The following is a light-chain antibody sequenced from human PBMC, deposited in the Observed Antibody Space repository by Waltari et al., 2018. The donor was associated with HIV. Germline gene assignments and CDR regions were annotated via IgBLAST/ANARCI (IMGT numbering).Light chain of an antibody. Sequence: QSALTQPHSVSGSPGQSVTISCTGTSSDIGLYNYVSWYQQHPGKVPKLLIYDVTKRPSGVPDRFSGSKSGNTASLTISGLRTEDEADYYCCSNAGSWFFGGTTNNWVFGGGTKLTV. CDR1: SSDIGLYNY. J-gene: IGLJ3*02. CDR2: DVT. CDR3: CSNAGSWFFGGTTNNWV. V-gene: IGLV2-11*01.